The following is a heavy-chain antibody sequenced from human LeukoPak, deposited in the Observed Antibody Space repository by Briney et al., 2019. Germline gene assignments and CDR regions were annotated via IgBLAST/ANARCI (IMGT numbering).Heavy chain of an antibody. CDR1: GGSFSGYY. CDR3: AGFGRRSGYYYATPVAPGTPLQH. D-gene: IGHD3-10*01. CDR2: INHSGST. J-gene: IGHJ1*01. Sequence: SETLSLTCAVYGGSFSGYYWSWIRQPPGKGLEWIGEINHSGSTNYNPSLKSRVTISVDTSKNHFSLKLSSVTAADTAVYYCAGFGRRSGYYYATPVAPGTPLQHWARAPWSPSPQ. V-gene: IGHV4-34*01.